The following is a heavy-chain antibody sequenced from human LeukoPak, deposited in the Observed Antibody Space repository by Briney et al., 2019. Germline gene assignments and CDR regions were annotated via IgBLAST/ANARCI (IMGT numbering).Heavy chain of an antibody. V-gene: IGHV1-2*02. CDR2: INPNSGRA. D-gene: IGHD3-3*01. Sequence: ASVTVSCKASGFTLNAYYMHWVRQAPGQRLEWIGWINPNSGRANYVQKFQGRVNMTRDTSVSAVHMELSGLQSDDTAVYFCARDVYRFLRWNFDSWGQGTLITVSS. CDR1: GFTLNAYY. J-gene: IGHJ5*01. CDR3: ARDVYRFLRWNFDS.